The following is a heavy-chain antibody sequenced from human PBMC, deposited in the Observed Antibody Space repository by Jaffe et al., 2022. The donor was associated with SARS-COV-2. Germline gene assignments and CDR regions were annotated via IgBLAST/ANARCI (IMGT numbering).Heavy chain of an antibody. CDR1: GFSVSTNGVG. CDR2: IYWDGAQ. J-gene: IGHJ4*02. CDR3: AHRPLYNSVWNSFDY. V-gene: IGHV2-5*02. Sequence: QITLKESGPTLVKPTQTLTLTCTFSGFSVSTNGVGVGWIRQPPGKALEWLGIIYWDGAQRYSPSLKSRLTITKDSSKNQVVLTMTNMDPVDTATYYCAHRPLYNSVWNSFDYWGQGTLVTVSS. D-gene: IGHD6-19*01.